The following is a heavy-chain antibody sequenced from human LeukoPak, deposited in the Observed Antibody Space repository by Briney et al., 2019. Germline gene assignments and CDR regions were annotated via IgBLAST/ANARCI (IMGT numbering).Heavy chain of an antibody. CDR2: IIPIFGTA. D-gene: IGHD5-18*01. CDR3: AIKDTAMVRHFDY. J-gene: IGHJ4*02. CDR1: GGTFSSYA. V-gene: IGHV1-69*13. Sequence: ASVKVSCKASGGTFSSYAISWVRQAPGQALEWTGGIIPIFGTANYVQKFQGRVTITADESTSTAYMELSSLRSEDTAVYYCAIKDTAMVRHFDYWGQGTLVTVSS.